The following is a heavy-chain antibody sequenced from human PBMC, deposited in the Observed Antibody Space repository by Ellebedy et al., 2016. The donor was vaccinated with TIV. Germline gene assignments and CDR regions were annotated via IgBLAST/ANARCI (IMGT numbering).Heavy chain of an antibody. CDR2: INPNSGGT. V-gene: IGHV1-2*02. Sequence: ASVKVSCXASGYTFTGYYMHWVRQAPGQGLEWMGWINPNSGGTNYAQKFQGRVTMTRDTSISTAYMELSRLRSDDTAVYYCASSLLLWFGESYYYYYGMDVWGQGTTVTVSS. CDR1: GYTFTGYY. J-gene: IGHJ6*02. D-gene: IGHD3-10*01. CDR3: ASSLLLWFGESYYYYYGMDV.